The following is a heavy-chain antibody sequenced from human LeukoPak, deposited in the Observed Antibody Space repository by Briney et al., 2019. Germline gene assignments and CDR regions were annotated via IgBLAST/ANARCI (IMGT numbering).Heavy chain of an antibody. V-gene: IGHV3-23*01. CDR2: ISGSGGST. Sequence: GGSLRLSCAASGFTFSSYVMSWVRQAPGKGLEWVSAISGSGGSTYYADSVKGRFTVSRDNSKNTLYLQMNSLRAEDTAVYYCAKDPIAVADPSNDYWGQGTLVTVSS. CDR1: GFTFSSYV. CDR3: AKDPIAVADPSNDY. J-gene: IGHJ4*02. D-gene: IGHD6-19*01.